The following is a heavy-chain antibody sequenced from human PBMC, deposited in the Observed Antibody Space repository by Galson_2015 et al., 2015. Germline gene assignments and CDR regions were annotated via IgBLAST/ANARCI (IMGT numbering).Heavy chain of an antibody. CDR2: IYPGDSDT. CDR3: ARLGGPCSTSCWDSFDI. D-gene: IGHD2-2*01. Sequence: QSGAEVKKPGESLKISCKGSGYTFTSYWIGWVRQMPGKGLEWMGIIYPGDSDTRYSPSLQGQVTISADKSISTAYLQWSSLKASDTAMYYRARLGGPCSTSCWDSFDIWGQGTMVTVSS. CDR1: GYTFTSYW. J-gene: IGHJ3*02. V-gene: IGHV5-51*01.